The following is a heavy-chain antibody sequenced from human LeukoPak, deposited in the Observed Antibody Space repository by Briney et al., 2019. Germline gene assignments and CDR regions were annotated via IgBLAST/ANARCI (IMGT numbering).Heavy chain of an antibody. J-gene: IGHJ5*02. Sequence: PSETLSLTCTVSGGSISSYYWSWIRQPPGKGLEWIGYIYYSGSTNYNPSLKSRVTISVDTSKNQFSLKLSSVTAADTAVYYCARDGPDGCNPRWFDPWGQGSLVTVSS. D-gene: IGHD5-24*01. V-gene: IGHV4-59*01. CDR1: GGSISSYY. CDR2: IYYSGST. CDR3: ARDGPDGCNPRWFDP.